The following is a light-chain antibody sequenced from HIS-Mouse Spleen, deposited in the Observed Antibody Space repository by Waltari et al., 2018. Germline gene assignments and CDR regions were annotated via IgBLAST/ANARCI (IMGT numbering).Light chain of an antibody. Sequence: DIQLTQSPSFLSASVGDRVTITCRASQGISSYLAWYQQKPGKAPKLLIYAASTLQSGVPSMFSGSGSGTEFTLTISSLQPEDFATYYCQQLNSYPPFGGGTKVEIK. V-gene: IGKV1-9*01. CDR1: QGISSY. CDR3: QQLNSYPP. J-gene: IGKJ4*01. CDR2: AAS.